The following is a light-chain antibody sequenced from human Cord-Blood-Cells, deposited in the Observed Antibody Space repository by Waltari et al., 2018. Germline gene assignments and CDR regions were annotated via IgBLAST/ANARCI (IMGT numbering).Light chain of an antibody. CDR1: QGISSY. J-gene: IGKJ5*01. V-gene: IGKV1-9*01. CDR3: QQLNSYPLIT. Sequence: IQLTQSPSSLSASLGERVTITCRASQGISSYLAWYQQKPGKAPKLLIYAASTLQSGLPSRFSGSGSGTDFTLTISSLQPEDFATYYCQQLNSYPLITFGQGTRLEIK. CDR2: AAS.